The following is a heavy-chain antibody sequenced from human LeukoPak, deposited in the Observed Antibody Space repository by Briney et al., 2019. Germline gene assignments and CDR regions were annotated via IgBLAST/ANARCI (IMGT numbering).Heavy chain of an antibody. CDR2: ISGSGGSI. Sequence: PGGSLRLSCAAPGFTFSSYAMSWVRQASGKGLEWVSAISGSGGSIYYADSAKGRFTLSRDNSKNTLYLQVKSLRAEETAVYYCAKDTYEAAAGDFYYFDYWGQGTLVTVSS. J-gene: IGHJ4*02. CDR1: GFTFSSYA. V-gene: IGHV3-23*01. D-gene: IGHD6-13*01. CDR3: AKDTYEAAAGDFYYFDY.